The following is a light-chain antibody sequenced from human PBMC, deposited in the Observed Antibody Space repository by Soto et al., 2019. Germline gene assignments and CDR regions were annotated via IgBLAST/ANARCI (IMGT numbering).Light chain of an antibody. CDR1: QSVSTW. J-gene: IGKJ5*01. Sequence: DIQMTQSPSTLSASVCDIVTISCRASQSVSTWLAWYQQKPGKAPKLLIYDASSLESGVPSRFSGSGSGTEFTLTISSLQPDDFATYYCQQYNSYLTFGQGTRLEIK. CDR2: DAS. CDR3: QQYNSYLT. V-gene: IGKV1-5*01.